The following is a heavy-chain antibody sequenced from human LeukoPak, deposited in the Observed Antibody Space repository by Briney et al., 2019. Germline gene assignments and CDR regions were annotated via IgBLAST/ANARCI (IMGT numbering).Heavy chain of an antibody. V-gene: IGHV3-48*02. Sequence: PGGSLRLSCVASGLTVSSYSMNWVRQAPGKGLERASYISSSSTIYYADSVKGRFTISRDNAKNSLDLQMNSLRDEDTAVYYCARARASGRSGSDYWGQGTLVTVSS. CDR2: ISSSSTI. CDR3: ARARASGRSGSDY. D-gene: IGHD2-15*01. J-gene: IGHJ4*02. CDR1: GLTVSSYS.